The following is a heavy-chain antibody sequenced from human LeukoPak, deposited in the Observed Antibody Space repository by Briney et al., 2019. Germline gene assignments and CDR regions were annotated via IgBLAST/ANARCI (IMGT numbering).Heavy chain of an antibody. Sequence: SGTLSLTCSVSGESIRIDTYYWGWVRQSPGTGLEWLANIHYTGTSHYDPSLASRVSISVDTTKNQVSLNLRSVTAADSAVYFCARAPAYRRYLFEKWGQGILVTVSS. D-gene: IGHD2-21*01. J-gene: IGHJ4*02. CDR2: IHYTGTS. CDR1: GESIRIDTYY. V-gene: IGHV4-39*01. CDR3: ARAPAYRRYLFEK.